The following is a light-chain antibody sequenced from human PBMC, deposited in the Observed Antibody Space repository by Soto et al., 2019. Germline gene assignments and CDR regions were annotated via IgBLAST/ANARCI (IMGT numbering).Light chain of an antibody. Sequence: ASQMTQSPSSLSGSVGDRVAMPVRESQGIRNDLGWYQQKPGKAPKLLIYAASSLQSGVPSRFSGSGSGTDFTLTISSLQPEDFATYYCLQDYNYPRTFGQGTKVDI. V-gene: IGKV1-6*01. CDR3: LQDYNYPRT. CDR1: QGIRND. J-gene: IGKJ1*01. CDR2: AAS.